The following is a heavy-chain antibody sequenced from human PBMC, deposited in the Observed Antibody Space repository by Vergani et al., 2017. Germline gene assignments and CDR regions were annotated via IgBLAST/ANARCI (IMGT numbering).Heavy chain of an antibody. D-gene: IGHD3-9*01. V-gene: IGHV3-15*01. CDR3: TTELRYLNYYYYGMDV. Sequence: EVQLVESGGGLVKPGGSLRLSCAASGFTFSNAWMSWVRQAPGKGLEWVGSIKSKTDGGTTDYAAPVKGRFTISRDDSKNTLYLQMNSLKTEDTAVYYCTTELRYLNYYYYGMDVWGQGTTVTVSS. J-gene: IGHJ6*02. CDR2: IKSKTDGGTT. CDR1: GFTFSNAW.